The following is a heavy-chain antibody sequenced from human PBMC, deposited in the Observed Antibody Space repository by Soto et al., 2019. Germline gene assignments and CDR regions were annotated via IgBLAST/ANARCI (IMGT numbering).Heavy chain of an antibody. CDR2: RWYEGSNK. CDR3: GKGGVTQVTTTDAVDI. V-gene: IGHV3-33*06. Sequence: QVQLVESGGGVVQPGRSLRLSCAASGFTFSSYGMHWVRQAPGKGLEWVAGRWYEGSNKYFADSVKGRFTITRDNSTNKMYLRIISRRAEDMAVYYGGKGGVTQVTTTDAVDIWGRGTMVNAYS. J-gene: IGHJ3*02. D-gene: IGHD1-26*01. CDR1: GFTFSSYG.